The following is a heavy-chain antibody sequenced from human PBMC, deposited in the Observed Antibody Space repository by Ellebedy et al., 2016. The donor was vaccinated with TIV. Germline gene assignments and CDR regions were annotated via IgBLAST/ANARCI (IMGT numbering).Heavy chain of an antibody. J-gene: IGHJ4*02. CDR1: GFTVSSNY. CDR2: IYSGGST. V-gene: IGHV3-66*01. CDR3: ARDPYCSSTSCSPLLHY. D-gene: IGHD2-2*01. Sequence: GGSLRLSCAASGFTVSSNYMSWVRQAPGKGLEWVSVIYSGGSTYNADSVKGRFTISRDNSKNTLYLQMNSLRAEDTAVYYCARDPYCSSTSCSPLLHYWGQGTLVTVSS.